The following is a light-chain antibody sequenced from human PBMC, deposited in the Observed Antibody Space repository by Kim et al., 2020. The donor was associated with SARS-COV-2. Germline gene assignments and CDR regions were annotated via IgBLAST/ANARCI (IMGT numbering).Light chain of an antibody. CDR1: ESVVTW. Sequence: ASVGERVTITCRARESVVTWLAWYKQKPGKAPMLLVTSASILQTGVPIRFSARGFGTDFTLTISSLQPEDLATYFCQQANSFPLTFGQGTK. J-gene: IGKJ2*01. V-gene: IGKV1-12*01. CDR2: SAS. CDR3: QQANSFPLT.